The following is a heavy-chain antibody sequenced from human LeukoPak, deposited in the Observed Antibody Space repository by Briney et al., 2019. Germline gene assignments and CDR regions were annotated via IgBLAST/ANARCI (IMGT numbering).Heavy chain of an antibody. Sequence: PGRSLRLSCAASGFTFSSYAMHWVRQAPGKGLEWVAVISYDGSNKYYADSVKGRFTISRDNSKNTLYLQMNSLRAEDTAVYYCVNYYDSSGYYYVRDYWGQGTLVTVSS. J-gene: IGHJ4*02. D-gene: IGHD3-22*01. V-gene: IGHV3-30-3*01. CDR1: GFTFSSYA. CDR2: ISYDGSNK. CDR3: VNYYDSSGYYYVRDY.